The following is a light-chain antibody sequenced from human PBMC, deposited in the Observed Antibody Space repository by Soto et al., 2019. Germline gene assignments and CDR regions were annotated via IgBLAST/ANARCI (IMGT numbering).Light chain of an antibody. CDR1: LSVSSD. CDR2: SAS. J-gene: IGKJ1*01. Sequence: EIVLTQSPATLSLSPGERATLSCRASLSVSSDLAWYRQKPGQAPRLLIYSASRRATGFPARFSGSGSGTDFTLTISSLQSEDFAVYYCQQYDNWPWTFGQGTKVDI. CDR3: QQYDNWPWT. V-gene: IGKV3-15*01.